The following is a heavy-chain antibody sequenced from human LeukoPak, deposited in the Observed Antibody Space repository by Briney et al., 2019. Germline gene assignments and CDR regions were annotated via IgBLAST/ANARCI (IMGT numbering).Heavy chain of an antibody. CDR1: GFTFSTYE. D-gene: IGHD6-19*01. V-gene: IGHV3-48*03. CDR3: ARGRGGISVAATSAFDI. J-gene: IGHJ3*02. Sequence: PGGSLRLSCAASGFTFSTYEMNWVRQAPGKGLEWVSYISSSGSTIYYADSVKGRFTISRDNAKNSLYLQMNSLGAEDTAVYYCARGRGGISVAATSAFDIWGQGTMVTVSS. CDR2: ISSSGSTI.